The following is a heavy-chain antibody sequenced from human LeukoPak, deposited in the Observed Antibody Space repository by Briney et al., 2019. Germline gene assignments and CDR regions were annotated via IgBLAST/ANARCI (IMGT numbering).Heavy chain of an antibody. CDR3: AKEMVTLDAFDI. CDR2: ISGSGGST. Sequence: GGSLRLSCAGSGFTFSHYIMNWVRQAPGKGLEWVSAISGSGGSTYYADSVKGRFTISRDNSKNTLYLQMNSLRAEDTAVYYCAKEMVTLDAFDIWGQGTMVTVSS. CDR1: GFTFSHYI. V-gene: IGHV3-23*01. J-gene: IGHJ3*02. D-gene: IGHD2-21*02.